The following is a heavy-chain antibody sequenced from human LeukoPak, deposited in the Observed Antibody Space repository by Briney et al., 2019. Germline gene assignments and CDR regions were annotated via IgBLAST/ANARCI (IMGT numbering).Heavy chain of an antibody. D-gene: IGHD4-17*01. CDR1: GYNFSNHT. J-gene: IGHJ4*02. CDR3: AVGAFDY. V-gene: IGHV1-3*01. CDR2: INAVDGNT. Sequence: GASVKVSCKAFGYNFSNHTLHWVRQAPGQRLEWMGWINAVDGNTKYSQKLQDRVTITRDTSASTAYMELGSLRSEDTAVYYCAVGAFDYWGQGTLLTVSS.